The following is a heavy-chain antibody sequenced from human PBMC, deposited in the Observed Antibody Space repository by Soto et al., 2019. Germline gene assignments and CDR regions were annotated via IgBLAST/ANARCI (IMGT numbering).Heavy chain of an antibody. CDR2: IYYSGST. V-gene: IGHV4-31*03. J-gene: IGHJ5*02. Sequence: QVQLQESGPGLVKPSQTLSLTCTVSGGSISSGGYYWSWIRQHPGKGLEWIGYIYYSGSTYYNPSLTSRVTISVDTSKNQFSLKLSSVTAADTAVYYCARAFGCSGGSCYAGYNWFDPWGQGTLVTVSS. CDR3: ARAFGCSGGSCYAGYNWFDP. CDR1: GGSISSGGYY. D-gene: IGHD2-15*01.